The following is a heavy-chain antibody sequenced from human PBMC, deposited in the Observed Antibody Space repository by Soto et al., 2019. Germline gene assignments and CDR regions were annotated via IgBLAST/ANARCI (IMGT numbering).Heavy chain of an antibody. Sequence: ASVKVSCKASGVTFSSYAISWVRQAPGQGLEWMGGIIPIFGTANYAQKFQGRVTITADESTSTAYMELSSLRSEDTAVYYCARGVATIRHYYYGMDVWGQGTTVTVSS. CDR3: ARGVATIRHYYYGMDV. J-gene: IGHJ6*02. D-gene: IGHD5-12*01. CDR2: IIPIFGTA. CDR1: GVTFSSYA. V-gene: IGHV1-69*13.